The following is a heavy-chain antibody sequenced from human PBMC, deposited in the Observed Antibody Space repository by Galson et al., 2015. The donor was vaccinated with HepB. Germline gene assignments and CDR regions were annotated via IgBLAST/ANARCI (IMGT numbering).Heavy chain of an antibody. V-gene: IGHV3-48*02. D-gene: IGHD1-26*01. CDR3: ARGGSWGY. CDR2: ISSSSTI. Sequence: SLRLSCAASGFTFSSYSMNWVRQAPGKGLEWVSYISSSSTIYYADSVKGRFTISRDNAKNSLYLQMNSLRDEDTAVYYCARGGSWGYWGQGTLVTVSS. CDR1: GFTFSSYS. J-gene: IGHJ4*02.